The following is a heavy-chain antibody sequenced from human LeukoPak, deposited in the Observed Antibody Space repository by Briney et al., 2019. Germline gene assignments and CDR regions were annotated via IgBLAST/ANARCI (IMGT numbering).Heavy chain of an antibody. CDR2: MNPNSGNT. V-gene: IGHV1-8*03. CDR3: ARGTSSVGATDNWFDP. D-gene: IGHD1-26*01. J-gene: IGHJ5*02. Sequence: PMASVKVSCKASGYTFTSYDINWVRQATGQGLEWMGWMNPNSGNTGYAQKFQGRVTITRNTSISTAYMELSSLRSEDTAVYYCARGTSSVGATDNWFDPWGQGTLVTVSS. CDR1: GYTFTSYD.